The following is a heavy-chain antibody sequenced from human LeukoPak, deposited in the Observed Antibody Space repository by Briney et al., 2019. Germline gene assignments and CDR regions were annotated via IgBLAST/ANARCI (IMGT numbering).Heavy chain of an antibody. Sequence: PGGSLRLSCAASGFTFSSYWMSWVRQAPGKGLEWVANIKQDGSEKYYVDSVKGRFTISRDNAENSLYLQMNSLRAEDTAVYYCAREETWIQLWPRYAVYFDYWGQGTLVTVSS. D-gene: IGHD5-18*01. CDR3: AREETWIQLWPRYAVYFDY. CDR2: IKQDGSEK. J-gene: IGHJ4*02. V-gene: IGHV3-7*01. CDR1: GFTFSSYW.